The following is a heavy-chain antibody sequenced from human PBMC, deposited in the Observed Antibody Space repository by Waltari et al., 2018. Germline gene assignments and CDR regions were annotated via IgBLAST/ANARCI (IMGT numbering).Heavy chain of an antibody. V-gene: IGHV3-7*03. CDR3: ARGSASYVRFWDV. J-gene: IGHJ4*02. D-gene: IGHD3-10*01. CDR2: INYDGSVP. Sequence: DVQLVESGGDLVQPGGSLRLSCAASGFSLSGYSMSWVRQAPGKGLGWMANINYDGSVPYYADSVGGRVIISRENTKNSLFLEMKNLRLDETAIYYCARGSASYVRFWDVWGKGTVVTVSS. CDR1: GFSLSGYS.